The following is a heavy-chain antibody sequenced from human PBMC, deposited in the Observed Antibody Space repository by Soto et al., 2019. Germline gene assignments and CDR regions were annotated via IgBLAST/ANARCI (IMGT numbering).Heavy chain of an antibody. CDR1: GFTFSSYW. J-gene: IGHJ6*02. Sequence: EVQLVESGGGLVQPGGSLRLSCAASGFTFSSYWMSWVRQAPGKGLEWEANIKQDGSEKYYVDSVKGRFTISRDNAKNSLYLQMNSLRAEDTAVYYCAREGLGYCSGGSCYSDYYYYGMDVWGQGTTVTVSS. D-gene: IGHD2-15*01. CDR2: IKQDGSEK. V-gene: IGHV3-7*05. CDR3: AREGLGYCSGGSCYSDYYYYGMDV.